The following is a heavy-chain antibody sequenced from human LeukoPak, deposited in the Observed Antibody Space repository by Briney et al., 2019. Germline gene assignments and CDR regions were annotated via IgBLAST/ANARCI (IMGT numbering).Heavy chain of an antibody. CDR2: ISYDGSNK. CDR3: ARAGVKWYSADY. V-gene: IGHV3-30*04. CDR1: GFTFSSYA. J-gene: IGHJ4*02. D-gene: IGHD2-15*01. Sequence: GGSLRLSCAASGFTFSSYAMHWVRQAPGKGLEWVAVISYDGSNKYYADSVKGRFTISRDNSKNTLYLQMNSLRAEDTAVYYRARAGVKWYSADYWGQGTLVTVSS.